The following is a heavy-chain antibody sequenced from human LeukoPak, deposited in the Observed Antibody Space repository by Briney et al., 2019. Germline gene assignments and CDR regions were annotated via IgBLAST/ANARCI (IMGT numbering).Heavy chain of an antibody. D-gene: IGHD5-24*01. Sequence: GGSLRLSCAASGFTFSSYGMHWVRQAPGKGLEWVAVIWYDGSNKYYADSVKGRFTISRDNSKNTPYLQMNSLRAEDTAVYYCAKDGAWERWLQFHYFDHWGQGTLVTVSS. V-gene: IGHV3-33*06. CDR1: GFTFSSYG. J-gene: IGHJ4*02. CDR2: IWYDGSNK. CDR3: AKDGAWERWLQFHYFDH.